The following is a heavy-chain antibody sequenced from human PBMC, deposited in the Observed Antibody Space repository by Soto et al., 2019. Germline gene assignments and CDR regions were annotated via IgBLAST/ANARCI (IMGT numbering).Heavy chain of an antibody. CDR1: GGSISSGDYY. D-gene: IGHD3-10*01. J-gene: IGHJ4*02. CDR2: IYYSGST. V-gene: IGHV4-30-4*01. Sequence: SETLSLTCTVSGGSISSGDYYWSWIRQPPGKGLEWIGYIYYSGSTYYNPSLKSRVTISVDTSKNQFSLKLSSVTAADTAVYYCARGRFGELPYYFDYWGQGTLVTVSS. CDR3: ARGRFGELPYYFDY.